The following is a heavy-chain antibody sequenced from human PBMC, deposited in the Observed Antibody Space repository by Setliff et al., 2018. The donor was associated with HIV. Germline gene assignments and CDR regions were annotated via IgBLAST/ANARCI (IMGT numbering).Heavy chain of an antibody. CDR2: INRDGKST. J-gene: IGHJ4*02. D-gene: IGHD3-22*01. V-gene: IGHV3-74*01. CDR3: ASGYDSSGQF. CDR1: GFTFSTQW. Sequence: LSLTCAASGFTFSTQWMHWVRQAPGKGLVWVSRINRDGKSTTYADSVKGRFTISRDNAKNTLYRQMNSLRDEDTAVYYCASGYDSSGQFWGQGTLVTVSS.